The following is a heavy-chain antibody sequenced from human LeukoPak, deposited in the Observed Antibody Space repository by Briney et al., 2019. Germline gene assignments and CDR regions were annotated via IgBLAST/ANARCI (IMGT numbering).Heavy chain of an antibody. Sequence: GGSLRLSCAASGFTFSRYWMHWVRQAPGKGLEWVSRVNGDGSTTTYADSVKGRFTISRDNAKNTLYLQMNSLRAEDTAVYYCATIDPYYDFWSGYYNPFYYYYGMDVWGQGTTVTVSS. V-gene: IGHV3-74*01. CDR1: GFTFSRYW. D-gene: IGHD3-3*01. J-gene: IGHJ6*02. CDR2: VNGDGSTT. CDR3: ATIDPYYDFWSGYYNPFYYYYGMDV.